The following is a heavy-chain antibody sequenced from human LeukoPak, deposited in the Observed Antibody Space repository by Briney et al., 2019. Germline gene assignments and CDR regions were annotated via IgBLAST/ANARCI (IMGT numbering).Heavy chain of an antibody. D-gene: IGHD3-10*01. Sequence: GGSLRLSCAASGFTFSSYAMMWVRQAPGKGLEWVSSITGSGDGTYYADSVRGRFTISRDNPKNTLYLQVNSLRAEDTAVYFCVKGFVHPTYYFEYWGQGTLVTVSS. J-gene: IGHJ4*02. V-gene: IGHV3-23*01. CDR3: VKGFVHPTYYFEY. CDR1: GFTFSSYA. CDR2: ITGSGDGT.